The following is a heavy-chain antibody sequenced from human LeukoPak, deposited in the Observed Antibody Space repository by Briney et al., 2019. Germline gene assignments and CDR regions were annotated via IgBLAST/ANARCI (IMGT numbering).Heavy chain of an antibody. CDR1: GYTLTELS. V-gene: IGHV3-30*02. J-gene: IGHJ4*02. CDR2: IRYDGSNK. Sequence: SCKVSGYTLTELSMHWVRQAPGKGLEWVAFIRYDGSNKYYADSVKGRFTISRDNSKNTLYLQMNSLRAEDTAVYYCAKSPLDIVVVPAAKMLGDYFDYWGQGTLVTVSS. CDR3: AKSPLDIVVVPAAKMLGDYFDY. D-gene: IGHD2-2*03.